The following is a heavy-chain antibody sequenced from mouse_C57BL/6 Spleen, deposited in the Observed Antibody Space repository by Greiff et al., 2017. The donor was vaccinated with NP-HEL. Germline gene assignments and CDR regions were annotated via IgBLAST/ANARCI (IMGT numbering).Heavy chain of an antibody. Sequence: VKVVESGAELARPGASVKLSCKASGYTFTSYGISWVKQRTGQGLEWIGEIYPRSGNTYYNEKFKGKATLTADKSSSTAYMELRSLTSEDSAVYFCAPYSNYAGVDYWGQGTTLTVSS. D-gene: IGHD2-5*01. CDR3: APYSNYAGVDY. V-gene: IGHV1-81*01. CDR1: GYTFTSYG. CDR2: IYPRSGNT. J-gene: IGHJ2*01.